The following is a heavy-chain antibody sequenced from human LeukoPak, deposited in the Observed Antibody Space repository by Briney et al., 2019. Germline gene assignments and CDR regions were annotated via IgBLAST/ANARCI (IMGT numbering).Heavy chain of an antibody. Sequence: SQTLSLTCAISGDSVSSNSAAWNWIRQSPSGGLEWLTRTYYRSKWYNDYAVSVKSRITINPDTSKNQFSLQLNSVTPEDTAVYYCAREAVDSFDIWGQGTMVTVSS. D-gene: IGHD6-25*01. CDR3: AREAVDSFDI. CDR2: TYYRSKWYN. CDR1: GDSVSSNSAA. J-gene: IGHJ3*02. V-gene: IGHV6-1*01.